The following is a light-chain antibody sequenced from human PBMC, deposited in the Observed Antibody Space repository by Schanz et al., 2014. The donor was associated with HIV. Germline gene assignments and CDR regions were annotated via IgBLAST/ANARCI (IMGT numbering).Light chain of an antibody. CDR1: QSVTSSY. CDR3: QKYDSAPLT. CDR2: GAS. J-gene: IGKJ3*01. V-gene: IGKV3-20*01. Sequence: EIVLTQSPGTLSLSPGERATLSCRASQSVTSSYLAWYQQKPGQPPRLLIYGASSRATGIPDRFSGSGSGTDFTLTISSLQPEDVATYYCQKYDSAPLTFGPGTKVDIK.